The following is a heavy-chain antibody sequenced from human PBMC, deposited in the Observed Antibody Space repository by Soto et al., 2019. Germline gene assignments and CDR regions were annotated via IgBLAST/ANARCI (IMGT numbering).Heavy chain of an antibody. V-gene: IGHV1-46*01. CDR2: INPSGGST. CDR1: GYTFTSYY. D-gene: IGHD4-4*01. Sequence: GASVKVSCKASGYTFTSYYMHWVRQAPGQGLEWMGIINPSGGSTSYAQKFQGRVTMTRDTSTSTVYMELSSLRSEDTAVYYCARPSSKTTPGYNAFDIWGQGTMVTVSS. J-gene: IGHJ3*02. CDR3: ARPSSKTTPGYNAFDI.